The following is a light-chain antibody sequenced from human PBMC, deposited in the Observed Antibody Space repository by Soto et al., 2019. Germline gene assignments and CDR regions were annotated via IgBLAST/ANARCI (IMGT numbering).Light chain of an antibody. Sequence: DIQMTQSPSTLSGSVGDRVTITCRASLPISSWLAWYQQKPGKAPKLLIYKASTLKSGVPSRFSGSGSGTEFTLTISSRKPDDFATYYCQQYQSYSRTFGQGTKVDIK. J-gene: IGKJ1*01. CDR3: QQYQSYSRT. V-gene: IGKV1-5*03. CDR2: KAS. CDR1: LPISSW.